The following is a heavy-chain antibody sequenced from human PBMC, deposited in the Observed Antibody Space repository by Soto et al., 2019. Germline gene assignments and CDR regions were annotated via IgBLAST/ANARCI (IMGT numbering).Heavy chain of an antibody. CDR1: RYNFDTYW. CDR2: IDPIDSKT. J-gene: IGHJ6*02. Sequence: GESLKISCQGSRYNFDTYWINWVRQTPGKGLEWMGRIDPIDSKTKYSPSLEGHITIPVDKSISTTYLQWSSLKASDTAIYYCARRIAAAGGYYYYAFDVWGQGTAVTVSS. CDR3: ARRIAAAGGYYYYAFDV. V-gene: IGHV5-10-1*01. D-gene: IGHD6-13*01.